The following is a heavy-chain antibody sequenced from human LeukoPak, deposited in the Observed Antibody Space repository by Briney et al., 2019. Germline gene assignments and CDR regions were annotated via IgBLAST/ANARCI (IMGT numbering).Heavy chain of an antibody. V-gene: IGHV1-69*05. CDR2: IIPIFWSA. D-gene: IGHD6-13*01. CDR1: GYTLTSYG. CDR3: ARDGFSIAAAGVYYYYMDV. J-gene: IGHJ6*03. Sequence: SVNVSFKASGYTLTSYGISWVRQAPCQGREWVGRIIPIFWSANYAQKFQGRVTITTDESPSTAYMELSSLRSEDTAVYYCARDGFSIAAAGVYYYYMDVWGKGTTVTVSS.